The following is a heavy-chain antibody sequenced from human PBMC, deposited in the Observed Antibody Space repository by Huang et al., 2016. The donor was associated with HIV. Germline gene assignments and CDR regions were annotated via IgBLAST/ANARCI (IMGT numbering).Heavy chain of an antibody. J-gene: IGHJ4*02. V-gene: IGHV3-30*18. CDR3: AKDGRGSRTYYDYFEY. D-gene: IGHD1-26*01. CDR1: GFTFNKFD. CDR2: ISYDGSSK. Sequence: QVQLVESGGGVVQPGRSLRLSCAAFGFTFNKFDMHWVRQAPGKGLEWVAIISYDGSSKYHADSVKGLFTISRDNSKNTVYLQMNSLRVEDTAVYYCAKDGRGSRTYYDYFEYWGQGTLVTVSS.